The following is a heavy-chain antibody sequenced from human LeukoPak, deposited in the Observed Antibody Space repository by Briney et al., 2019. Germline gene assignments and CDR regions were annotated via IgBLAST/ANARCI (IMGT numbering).Heavy chain of an antibody. V-gene: IGHV1-2*02. CDR3: ARDQIASPNWELDY. Sequence: GASVKVSCKASGYTFTGYYIHWVRQAPGQSLEWMGWVTPNTGGTNYAQKFQGRVTMTRDASIRTAYMELSRLASDDTAVYYCARDQIASPNWELDYWGQGTLVTVSS. CDR2: VTPNTGGT. D-gene: IGHD1-1*01. CDR1: GYTFTGYY. J-gene: IGHJ4*02.